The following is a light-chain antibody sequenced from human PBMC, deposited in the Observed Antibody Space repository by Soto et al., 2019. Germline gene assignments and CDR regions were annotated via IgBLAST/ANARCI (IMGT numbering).Light chain of an antibody. CDR3: SSYTSSSTLYV. V-gene: IGLV2-14*01. CDR2: EVN. CDR1: SSDVGGYTY. Sequence: QSALTQPASVSGSPRQSITISCTGVSSDVGGYTYVSWYQQHPGKAPKLIIYEVNNRPSGVSHRFSGSKSGNTASLTISGLQAEDEADYYCSSYTSSSTLYVFGTGTKVTVL. J-gene: IGLJ1*01.